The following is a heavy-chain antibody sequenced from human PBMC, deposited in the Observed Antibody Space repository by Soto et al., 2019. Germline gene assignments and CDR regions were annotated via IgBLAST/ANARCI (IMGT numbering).Heavy chain of an antibody. CDR3: ARGASSVTTFYFDL. J-gene: IGHJ2*01. CDR2: INPGNGNT. D-gene: IGHD4-17*01. CDR1: GYTFTSYA. V-gene: IGHV1-3*01. Sequence: QVQVVQSGAEVKKPGASVKVSCKASGYTFTSYAMHWVRQAPGQRLEWMGWINPGNGNTKNSQKFQGRVTITRDTFASTAYMELSSLRSKDTAVYYCARGASSVTTFYFDLWGRGTLVTVSS.